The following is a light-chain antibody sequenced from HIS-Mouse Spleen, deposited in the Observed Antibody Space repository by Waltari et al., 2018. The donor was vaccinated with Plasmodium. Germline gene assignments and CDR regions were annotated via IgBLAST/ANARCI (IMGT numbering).Light chain of an antibody. CDR3: QQYNNWSFT. J-gene: IGKJ3*01. CDR1: QSVSSN. V-gene: IGKV3-15*01. CDR2: GAS. Sequence: EIVMTQSPATLSVSPGERATLSCRASQSVSSNLAWYQHKPGQAPMLLIYGASTRAPGIPARFSGSWSWTEFTLTISSLQSEDFAVYYCQQYNNWSFTFGPGTKVDIK.